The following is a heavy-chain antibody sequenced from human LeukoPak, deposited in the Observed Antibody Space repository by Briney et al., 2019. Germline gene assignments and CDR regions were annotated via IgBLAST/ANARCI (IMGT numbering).Heavy chain of an antibody. CDR1: GGSISRSSYY. CDR3: ARRVDYYDSSGYYHHFDY. V-gene: IGHV4-39*01. Sequence: SETLSLTCTVSGGSISRSSYYWGWIRQPPGKGLEWIGSIYYSGSTYYNPSLKSRVTISVDTSKNQFSLKLSSVTAADTAVYYCARRVDYYDSSGYYHHFDYWGQGTLVTVSS. D-gene: IGHD3-22*01. CDR2: IYYSGST. J-gene: IGHJ4*02.